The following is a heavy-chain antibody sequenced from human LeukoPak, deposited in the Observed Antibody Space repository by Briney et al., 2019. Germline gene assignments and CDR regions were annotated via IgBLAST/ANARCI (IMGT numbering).Heavy chain of an antibody. V-gene: IGHV3-21*01. Sequence: PGGSLRLSCAASGFTFSSYGMHWVRQAPGKGLEWVSSISSSGAYLYYADLVEGRFTISRDNGNNSLYLQMNSLRAEDTAVYYCARGVGNYRYYFDFWGQGTLVTVSS. CDR2: ISSSGAYL. CDR1: GFTFSSYG. CDR3: ARGVGNYRYYFDF. J-gene: IGHJ4*02. D-gene: IGHD3-22*01.